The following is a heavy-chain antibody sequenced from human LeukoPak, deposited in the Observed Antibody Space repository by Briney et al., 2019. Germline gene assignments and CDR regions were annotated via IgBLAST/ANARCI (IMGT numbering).Heavy chain of an antibody. J-gene: IGHJ4*02. CDR3: ARADYYDSSGLMHFYDY. V-gene: IGHV4-39*07. CDR2: IYYSGST. D-gene: IGHD3-22*01. Sequence: KTSETLSLTCTVSGGSISSSSYYWGWIRQPPGKGLEWIGSIYYSGSTYYNPSLKSRVTISVDTSKNQFSLKLSSVTAADTAVYYCARADYYDSSGLMHFYDYWGQGTLVTVSS. CDR1: GGSISSSSYY.